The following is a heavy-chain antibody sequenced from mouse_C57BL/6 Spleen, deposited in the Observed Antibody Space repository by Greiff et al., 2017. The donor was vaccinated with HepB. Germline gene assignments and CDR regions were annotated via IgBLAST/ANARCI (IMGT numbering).Heavy chain of an antibody. V-gene: IGHV3-6*01. CDR2: ISYDGSN. CDR3: ARDVPYYYAMDY. J-gene: IGHJ4*01. CDR1: GYSITSGYY. Sequence: DVQLQESGPGLVKPSQSLSLTCSVTGYSITSGYYWNWIRQFPGNKLEWMGYISYDGSNNYNPSLKNRISITRDTSKNQFFLKLNSVTTEDTATYYCARDVPYYYAMDYWGQGTSVTVSS.